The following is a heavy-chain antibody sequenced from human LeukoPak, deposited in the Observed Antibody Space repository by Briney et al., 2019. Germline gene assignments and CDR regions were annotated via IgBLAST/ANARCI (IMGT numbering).Heavy chain of an antibody. D-gene: IGHD6-19*01. Sequence: GASVKVSCKASGYPFTSYYMHWVRQAPGQGLEWMGIINPRGGSISYAQKFQGRVTTTRDTSTSTAYMELRSLRSDDTAVYYCASEQWLVLSSWGQGTLVTVSS. CDR2: INPRGGSI. V-gene: IGHV1-46*01. CDR3: ASEQWLVLSS. CDR1: GYPFTSYY. J-gene: IGHJ5*02.